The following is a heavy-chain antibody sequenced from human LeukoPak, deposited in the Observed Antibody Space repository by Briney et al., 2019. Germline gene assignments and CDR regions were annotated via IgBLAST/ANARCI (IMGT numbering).Heavy chain of an antibody. Sequence: GGSLRLSCAASGFTFSSYGTHWVRQAPGKGLEWVAVISYDGSNKYYADSVKGRFTISRDNSKNTLYLQMNSLRAEDTAVYYCAKAVGWFDPWGQGTLVTVSS. J-gene: IGHJ5*02. CDR1: GFTFSSYG. CDR2: ISYDGSNK. CDR3: AKAVGWFDP. V-gene: IGHV3-30*18.